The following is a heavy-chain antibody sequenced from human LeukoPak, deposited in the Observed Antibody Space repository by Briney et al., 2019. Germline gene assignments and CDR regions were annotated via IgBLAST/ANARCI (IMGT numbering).Heavy chain of an antibody. CDR3: AASPTFDP. J-gene: IGHJ5*02. CDR2: ISGSADNT. CDR1: GFTFSSYA. V-gene: IGHV3-23*01. Sequence: RSGGSLRLSCAASGFTFSSYAMSWVRQAPGKGLEWVSAISGSADNTYYADSVKGRFTISRDNSKNTLYLQMNNLRAEDTAVYYCAASPTFDPWGQGTLVTVSS.